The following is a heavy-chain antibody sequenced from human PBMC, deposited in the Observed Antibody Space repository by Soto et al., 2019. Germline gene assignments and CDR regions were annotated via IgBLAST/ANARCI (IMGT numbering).Heavy chain of an antibody. J-gene: IGHJ1*01. Sequence: GGSLRLSCAASGFTLSDHYMGWVRQAPGKGLEWVARSRNKDHSYSREYAASVKGRFTVSRDDAKNSLYLQMNNLRVEDTALYYCARDSQGPGILFQKWGQGTLVTVSS. CDR2: SRNKDHSYSR. CDR3: ARDSQGPGILFQK. V-gene: IGHV3-72*01. CDR1: GFTLSDHY. D-gene: IGHD1-26*01.